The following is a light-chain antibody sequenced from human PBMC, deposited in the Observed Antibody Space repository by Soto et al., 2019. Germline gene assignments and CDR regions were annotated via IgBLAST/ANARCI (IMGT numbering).Light chain of an antibody. CDR3: QQYGSSHGVT. CDR2: GAS. CDR1: QRVSSRF. Sequence: VLTQSPCTLALSPGDRATLSCRAGQRVSSRFLAWYQQKPGHAPRLLIYGASSRATGIPDRFSGSGSGTDFTLTISRLEPDDFAVHYCQQYGSSHGVTFGQGTKVDIK. J-gene: IGKJ1*01. V-gene: IGKV3-20*01.